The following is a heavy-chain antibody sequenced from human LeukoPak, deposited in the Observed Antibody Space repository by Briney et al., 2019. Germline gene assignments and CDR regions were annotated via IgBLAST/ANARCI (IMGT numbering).Heavy chain of an antibody. D-gene: IGHD1-26*01. CDR3: ARAARNLDRGSYALGY. J-gene: IGHJ4*02. CDR2: ISAYNGNT. CDR1: GYTFTSYG. Sequence: GASVKVSCKASGYTFTSYGISWVRQAPGQGLEWMGWISAYNGNTNYAQKLQGRVTMTTDTSTSTAYMELRSLRSDDTAVYYCARAARNLDRGSYALGYWGQGTLVTVSS. V-gene: IGHV1-18*01.